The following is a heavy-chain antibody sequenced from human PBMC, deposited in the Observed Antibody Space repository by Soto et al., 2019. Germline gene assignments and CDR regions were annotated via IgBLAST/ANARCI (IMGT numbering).Heavy chain of an antibody. J-gene: IGHJ5*02. Sequence: QVQLQESGPGLVKPSQTLSLTCTVSGGSISSGDYYWSWIRQPPGKGLEWIGYIYYSGSTYYNPSLKSRVTISVDPSKNQFSLKLSSVTAADTAVYYCARDWGYRSSFGFGNWFDPWGQGTLVTVSS. V-gene: IGHV4-30-4*01. CDR1: GGSISSGDYY. CDR3: ARDWGYRSSFGFGNWFDP. CDR2: IYYSGST. D-gene: IGHD6-6*01.